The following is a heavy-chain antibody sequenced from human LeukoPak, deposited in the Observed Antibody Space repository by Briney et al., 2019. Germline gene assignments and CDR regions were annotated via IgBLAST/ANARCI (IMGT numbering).Heavy chain of an antibody. D-gene: IGHD3-10*01. J-gene: IGHJ4*02. CDR3: ARVTGSGSYYNGFDY. CDR1: GFTFSSYG. Sequence: PGGSLRLSCAASGFTFSSYGMHWVRQAPGKGLVWVSLINSDGSSTSYADSVKGRFTISRDNAKNTLYLQMNSLRAEDTAVYYCARVTGSGSYYNGFDYGGRGPLVIVSS. CDR2: INSDGSST. V-gene: IGHV3-74*01.